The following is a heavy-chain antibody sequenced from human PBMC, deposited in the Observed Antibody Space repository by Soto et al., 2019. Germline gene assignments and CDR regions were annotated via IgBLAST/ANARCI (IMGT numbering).Heavy chain of an antibody. V-gene: IGHV4-30-4*01. CDR3: ASSCYGLPLDY. CDR1: GGSISSGDYY. Sequence: QVQLQEAGPGLVKPSQTLSLTCTVSGGSISSGDYYWSWIRQPPGKGLEWIWYIYYSGSTYYNPSLESRVTVSVDTSKNQFSLKLSSVTAVDTAVYYCASSCYGLPLDYWGQGTLVTVSS. D-gene: IGHD5-12*01. CDR2: IYYSGST. J-gene: IGHJ4*02.